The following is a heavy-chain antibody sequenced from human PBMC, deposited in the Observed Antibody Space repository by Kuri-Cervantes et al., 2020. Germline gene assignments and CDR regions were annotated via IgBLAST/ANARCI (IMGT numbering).Heavy chain of an antibody. D-gene: IGHD3-16*02. Sequence: SLKISCAASGFTFDDYAMHWVRLAPGKGLEWVSGISWNGGPLGYADSVKGRFTISRDNSKNTLYLQMNSLRAEDTAVYYCASFPSYRLGYFQHWGQGTLVTVSS. CDR2: ISWNGGPL. CDR3: ASFPSYRLGYFQH. J-gene: IGHJ1*01. CDR1: GFTFDDYA. V-gene: IGHV3-9*01.